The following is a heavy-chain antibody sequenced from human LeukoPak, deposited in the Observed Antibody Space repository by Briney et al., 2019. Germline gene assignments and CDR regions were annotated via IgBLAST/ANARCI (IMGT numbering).Heavy chain of an antibody. J-gene: IGHJ4*02. Sequence: ASVKVSCKASGYTFTSYGISWVRQAPGQGLEWMGWISTYNGNANYAQKFQGRVTLTTDTSTSTAYMELRSLRSDDTAVYYCAREDHIAAYDYWGQGTLVTVSS. CDR3: AREDHIAAYDY. CDR2: ISTYNGNA. CDR1: GYTFTSYG. V-gene: IGHV1-18*01. D-gene: IGHD6-6*01.